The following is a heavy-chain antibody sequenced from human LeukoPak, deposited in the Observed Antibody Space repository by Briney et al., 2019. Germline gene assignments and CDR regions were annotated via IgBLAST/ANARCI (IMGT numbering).Heavy chain of an antibody. CDR1: GFTFSSYA. Sequence: GGSLRLSCAASGFTFSSYAMHWVRQAPGKGLEWVAVISYDGSNKYYADSVKGRFTISRDNSKNTLYLQMNSLRAEDTAVYYCARDRGYSGYDSPDYWGQGTLVTVSS. CDR3: ARDRGYSGYDSPDY. J-gene: IGHJ4*02. CDR2: ISYDGSNK. D-gene: IGHD5-12*01. V-gene: IGHV3-30*01.